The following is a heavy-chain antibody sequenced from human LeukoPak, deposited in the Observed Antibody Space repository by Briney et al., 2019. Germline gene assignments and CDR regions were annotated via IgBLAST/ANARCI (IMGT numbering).Heavy chain of an antibody. CDR3: ARAYCTNGVCYYFDY. D-gene: IGHD2-8*01. V-gene: IGHV4-31*03. CDR2: IYYSGST. J-gene: IGHJ4*02. Sequence: SETLSLTCTVSGGSISSGVNYWSWIRQHPGKGLEWIGYIYYSGSTYYNPSLKSRVTILVDTSKNQFSLKLSSVTAADTAVYYCARAYCTNGVCYYFDYWGQGTLVTVSS. CDR1: GGSISSGVNY.